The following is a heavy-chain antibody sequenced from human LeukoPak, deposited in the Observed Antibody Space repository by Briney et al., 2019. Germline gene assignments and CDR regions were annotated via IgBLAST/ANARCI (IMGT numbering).Heavy chain of an antibody. CDR1: GGSFSGYH. CDR3: ARSPYYYYYYMDV. CDR2: INHSGST. Sequence: SETLSLTCAVYGGSFSGYHWSWIRQPPGKGLEWIGEINHSGSTNYNPSLKSRVTISVDTSKNQFSLKLSSVTAADTAVYYCARSPYYYYYYMDVWGKGTTVTVSS. V-gene: IGHV4-34*01. J-gene: IGHJ6*03.